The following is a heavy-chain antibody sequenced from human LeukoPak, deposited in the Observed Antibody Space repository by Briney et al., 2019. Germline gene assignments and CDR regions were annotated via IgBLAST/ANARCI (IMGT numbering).Heavy chain of an antibody. D-gene: IGHD3-22*01. V-gene: IGHV4-39*01. CDR2: IYYSGST. J-gene: IGHJ4*02. CDR1: GGSISSSGYY. CDR3: ARAYVHYYDTTGYFDY. Sequence: SSETLSLTCTVSGGSISSSGYYWGWIRQPPGNGLEWIGSIYYSGSTYYNPSLKGPVTISVDTSRNQFSLKLSSVTAADTAVYYCARAYVHYYDTTGYFDYWGQGTLVTVSS.